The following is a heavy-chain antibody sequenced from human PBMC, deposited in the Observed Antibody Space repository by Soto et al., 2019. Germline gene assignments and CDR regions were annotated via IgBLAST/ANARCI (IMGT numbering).Heavy chain of an antibody. CDR1: GYTFTSYG. Sequence: ASVKVSCKASGYTFTSYGISWVRRAPGQGLEWMGWISAYNGNTNYAQKPQGRVTMTTDTSTSTAYVELRGLRSDDTAVYYCARVEDYYDSSGYTIYWGQGTLVTVSS. J-gene: IGHJ4*02. CDR2: ISAYNGNT. V-gene: IGHV1-18*01. D-gene: IGHD3-22*01. CDR3: ARVEDYYDSSGYTIY.